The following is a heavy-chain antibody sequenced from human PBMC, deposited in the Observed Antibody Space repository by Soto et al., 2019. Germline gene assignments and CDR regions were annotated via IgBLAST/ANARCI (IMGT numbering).Heavy chain of an antibody. J-gene: IGHJ6*02. CDR1: GGTFSSYA. CDR3: ARAVPSAMVTSYYYYGMDV. V-gene: IGHV1-69*13. Sequence: GPSVKVSCKASGGTFSSYAISWVRQAPGQGLEWMGGIIPIFGTANYAQKFQGRVTITADESTSTAYMELSSLRSEDTAVYYCARAVPSAMVTSYYYYGMDVWGQGTTVTVSS. CDR2: IIPIFGTA. D-gene: IGHD5-18*01.